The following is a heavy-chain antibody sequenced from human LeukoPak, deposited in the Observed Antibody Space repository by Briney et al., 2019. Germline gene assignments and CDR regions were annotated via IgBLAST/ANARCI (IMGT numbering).Heavy chain of an antibody. Sequence: SGGPLRLSCAASGLTFSSYGMHWVRQAPGKGLEWVAVIWYDGSNKYYADSVRGRFTISRDNSKNTLYLQMNSLRTEDTAVYYCAKGPTNYGDYVDHWGQGTLVTVSS. D-gene: IGHD4-17*01. CDR3: AKGPTNYGDYVDH. J-gene: IGHJ4*02. V-gene: IGHV3-30*02. CDR1: GLTFSSYG. CDR2: IWYDGSNK.